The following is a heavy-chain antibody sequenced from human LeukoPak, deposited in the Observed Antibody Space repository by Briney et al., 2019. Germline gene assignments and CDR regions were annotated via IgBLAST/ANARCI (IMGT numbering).Heavy chain of an antibody. CDR1: GDSISSYY. Sequence: SETLSLTRTVSGDSISSYYWSWIRQPPGKGLEWIGYIYHSGSTNYNPSLKSRVTISVDTSKSQFSLKLSSVTAADTAVYYCATGYSSTWYYFDYWGQGTLVTVSS. CDR2: IYHSGST. J-gene: IGHJ4*02. V-gene: IGHV4-59*01. CDR3: ATGYSSTWYYFDY. D-gene: IGHD6-13*01.